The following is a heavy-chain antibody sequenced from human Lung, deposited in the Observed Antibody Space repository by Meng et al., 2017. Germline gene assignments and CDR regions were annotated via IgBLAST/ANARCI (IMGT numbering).Heavy chain of an antibody. Sequence: VQLVHVEAVVEKPGPAVKVSFKRHGSDYPYNWLHWVRLAPGQGLGWVGRIDTKGGDRNYAQRFQGRVTMTGDTSISTAYMELSGLRSDDTAMYYCARDEDISAAGKRFGDYWGQGTLVTVSS. CDR3: ARDEDISAAGKRFGDY. J-gene: IGHJ4*02. CDR1: GSDYPYNW. D-gene: IGHD6-13*01. CDR2: IDTKGGDR. V-gene: IGHV1-2*06.